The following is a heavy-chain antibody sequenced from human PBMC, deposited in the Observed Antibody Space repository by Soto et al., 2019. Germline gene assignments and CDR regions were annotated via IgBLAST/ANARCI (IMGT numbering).Heavy chain of an antibody. CDR1: GISFSSYA. CDR3: AKLSCSGGSCKDGDY. D-gene: IGHD2-15*01. V-gene: IGHV3-30*18. Sequence: VQLVESGGGVVQPGRSLRLSCAASGISFSSYAVHWVRQAPGKGLEWVSVISYDGSYEYYADSVKGRFTISRDKSNNTVFLQMNSLRAEDTAVYYCAKLSCSGGSCKDGDYWGQGTLVTVSS. J-gene: IGHJ4*02. CDR2: ISYDGSYE.